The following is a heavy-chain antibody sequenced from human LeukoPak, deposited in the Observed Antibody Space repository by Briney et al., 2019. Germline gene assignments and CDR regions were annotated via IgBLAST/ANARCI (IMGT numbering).Heavy chain of an antibody. CDR2: ISGSCIST. Sequence: GGSLRLSCAASGFTFSSYAMSWVRQAPGKGLEWLSSISGSCISTYYADSVKGRFTISRENSKNTLYLKMNSLRAEDTAVYYCAKDASSGSQWRDYYYYYGMDVWGQGTTVTVSS. CDR1: GFTFSSYA. J-gene: IGHJ6*02. CDR3: AKDASSGSQWRDYYYYYGMDV. D-gene: IGHD6-19*01. V-gene: IGHV3-23*01.